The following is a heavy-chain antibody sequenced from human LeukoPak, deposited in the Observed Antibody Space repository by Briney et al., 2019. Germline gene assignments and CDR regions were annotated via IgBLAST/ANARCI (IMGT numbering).Heavy chain of an antibody. V-gene: IGHV3-53*01. Sequence: PGRSLRLSCAASGFTVSSNCMSWVRQAPGKGLEWVSVIYSGGSTYYADSVKGRFTISRDNSKNTLYLQMNSLRAEDTAVYYCARDRYCTGTTCYVGGGWFFDLWGRGTLVTVSS. CDR1: GFTVSSNC. CDR3: ARDRYCTGTTCYVGGGWFFDL. D-gene: IGHD2-2*01. J-gene: IGHJ2*01. CDR2: IYSGGST.